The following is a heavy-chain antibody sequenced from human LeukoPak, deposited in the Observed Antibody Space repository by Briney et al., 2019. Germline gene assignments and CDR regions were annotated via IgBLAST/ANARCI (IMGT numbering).Heavy chain of an antibody. D-gene: IGHD3-3*02. CDR2: ISSSGSTI. Sequence: GGSLRLSCAASGFTFSSCGMDWVRQAPGKGLEWVSYISSSGSTIYYANSVKGRFTISRDNARNSLYLQMNSLRDEDTAVYYCARDFSAPLPLWGRGTLVTVSS. CDR1: GFTFSSCG. V-gene: IGHV3-48*02. CDR3: ARDFSAPLPL. J-gene: IGHJ2*01.